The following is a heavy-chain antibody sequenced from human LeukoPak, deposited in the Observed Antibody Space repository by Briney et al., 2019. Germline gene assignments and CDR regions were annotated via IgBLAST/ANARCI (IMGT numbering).Heavy chain of an antibody. V-gene: IGHV3-43*01. CDR2: ISCDGGST. J-gene: IGHJ6*02. Sequence: GGSLRLSCAASGFTFDDYTMHWVREAPGKGLEWVSLISCDGGSTYYADSVKGRFTISRDNSKNSLYLQMNSLRTEDTALYYCAKGGRYCSSTSCYPRDYYYGMDVWGQGTTVTVSS. CDR1: GFTFDDYT. CDR3: AKGGRYCSSTSCYPRDYYYGMDV. D-gene: IGHD2-2*01.